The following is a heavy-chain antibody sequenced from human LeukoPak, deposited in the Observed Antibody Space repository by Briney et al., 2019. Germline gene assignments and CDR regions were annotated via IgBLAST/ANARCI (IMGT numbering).Heavy chain of an antibody. V-gene: IGHV3-53*01. CDR2: IYKNAIT. D-gene: IGHD3-10*01. CDR3: ARSLRVRGVPDYMDV. J-gene: IGHJ6*03. CDR1: GFTVSSNY. Sequence: GGSLRLSCVASGFTVSSNYMTWVRQAPGKELEWVSVIYKNAITYHADTVKGRFTISRDNSKNMLYLQMNSLGAEDTAVYYCARSLRVRGVPDYMDVWGKGTTVTISS.